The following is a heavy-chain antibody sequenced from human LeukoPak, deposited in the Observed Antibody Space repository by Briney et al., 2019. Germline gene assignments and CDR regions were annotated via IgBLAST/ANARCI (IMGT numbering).Heavy chain of an antibody. J-gene: IGHJ3*02. V-gene: IGHV4-61*08. D-gene: IGHD4-17*01. CDR1: GGSISSGDYY. CDR3: AGNPTDYDAFDI. Sequence: PSETLSLTCTVSGGSISSGDYYWSWIRQPPGKGLEWIGYIYYSGSTNYNPSLKSRVTISVDTSKNQFSLKLSSVTAADTAVYYCAGNPTDYDAFDIWGQGTMVTVSS. CDR2: IYYSGST.